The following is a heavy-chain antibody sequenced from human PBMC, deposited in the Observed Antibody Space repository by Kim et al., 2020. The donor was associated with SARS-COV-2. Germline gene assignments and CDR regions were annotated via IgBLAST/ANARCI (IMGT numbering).Heavy chain of an antibody. Sequence: ADCVKGRFTISRDNSKNTLYLQMNSLRAEDTAVYYCARDLCSGGSCYLDYWGQGTLVTVSS. CDR3: ARDLCSGGSCYLDY. J-gene: IGHJ4*02. D-gene: IGHD2-15*01. V-gene: IGHV3-66*01.